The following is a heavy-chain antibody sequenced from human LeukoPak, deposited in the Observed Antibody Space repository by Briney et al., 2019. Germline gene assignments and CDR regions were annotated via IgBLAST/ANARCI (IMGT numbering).Heavy chain of an antibody. D-gene: IGHD4-11*01. CDR3: AREDVLTTVTPRSVAFDI. J-gene: IGHJ3*02. Sequence: SVKVSCKASGGTFSSYTISWVRQAPGQGLEWMGRIIPILGIANYAQKFQGRVTITADKSTSTAYMELSSLRSEDTAVYYCAREDVLTTVTPRSVAFDIWGQGTMVTVSS. CDR2: IIPILGIA. CDR1: GGTFSSYT. V-gene: IGHV1-69*04.